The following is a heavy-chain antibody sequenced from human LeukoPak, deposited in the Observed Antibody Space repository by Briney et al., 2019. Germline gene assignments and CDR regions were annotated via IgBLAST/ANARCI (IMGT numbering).Heavy chain of an antibody. CDR2: ISGGST. CDR1: GFTVSSNE. CDR3: ARTWNGGSGSYYLYFDY. Sequence: GGSLRLSCAASGFTVSSNEMSWVRQAPGKGLEWVSSISGGSTYYADSRKGRFTISRDNSKNTLHLQMNSLRAEDTAVYYCARTWNGGSGSYYLYFDYWGQGTLVTVSS. V-gene: IGHV3-38-3*01. J-gene: IGHJ4*02. D-gene: IGHD3-10*01.